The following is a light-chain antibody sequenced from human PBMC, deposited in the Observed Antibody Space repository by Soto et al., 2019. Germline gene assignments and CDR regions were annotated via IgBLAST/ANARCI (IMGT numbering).Light chain of an antibody. Sequence: DIQMTQSPSTLSASEGERVTITCRASQSISSWLSWYQQKPGKPPQLLIYKASSLESGVPSRFSGSGSGTEFTLTISSLQPDDFATYYCQQYNSYSRTFGQGTKVEIK. CDR3: QQYNSYSRT. V-gene: IGKV1-5*03. CDR1: QSISSW. J-gene: IGKJ1*01. CDR2: KAS.